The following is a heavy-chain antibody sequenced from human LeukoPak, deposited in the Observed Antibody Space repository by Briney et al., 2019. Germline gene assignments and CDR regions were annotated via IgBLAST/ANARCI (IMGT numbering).Heavy chain of an antibody. CDR3: ASRGYSYGYLRY. CDR2: IYSGGST. Sequence: GGSLRLSCAVSGFTFSSNYMSWVRQAPGKGLEWVSVIYSGGSTYYSDSVKGRFTISRDNSKNTLYLQMNSLRAEDTAVYYCASRGYSYGYLRYWAQGPLVPVPS. CDR1: GFTFSSNY. D-gene: IGHD5-18*01. V-gene: IGHV3-66*01. J-gene: IGHJ4*02.